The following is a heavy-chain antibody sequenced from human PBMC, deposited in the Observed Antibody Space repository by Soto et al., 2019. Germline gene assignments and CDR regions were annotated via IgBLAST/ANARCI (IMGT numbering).Heavy chain of an antibody. D-gene: IGHD2-2*01. CDR2: IYPSGST. Sequence: ETLSLTCTVSGGSISSYYWSWIRQPAGKGLEWIGRIYPSGSTNYNPSLKSRVTMSVDTSKNQFSLKLSSVTAADTAVYYCARLNPQRDQLDYWGQGTLVTVSS. V-gene: IGHV4-4*07. CDR3: ARLNPQRDQLDY. J-gene: IGHJ4*02. CDR1: GGSISSYY.